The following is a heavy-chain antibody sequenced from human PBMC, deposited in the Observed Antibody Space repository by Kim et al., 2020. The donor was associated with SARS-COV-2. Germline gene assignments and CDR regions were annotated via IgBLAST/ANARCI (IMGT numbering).Heavy chain of an antibody. CDR3: LALLYGLAEGENAFDI. CDR1: GFNFSSYE. CDR2: ISSSGSTI. D-gene: IGHD6-13*01. V-gene: IGHV3-48*03. Sequence: GGSLRFSCAASGFNFSSYEMNWVRQAPGKGLESVSYISSSGSTIYYADSVKGRFTISRDNARNSLYLQMNSLRAEETAVYYCLALLYGLAEGENAFDIWGQGTMVTVSS. J-gene: IGHJ3*02.